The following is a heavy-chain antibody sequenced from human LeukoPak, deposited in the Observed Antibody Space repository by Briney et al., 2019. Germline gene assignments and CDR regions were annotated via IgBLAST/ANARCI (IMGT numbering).Heavy chain of an antibody. J-gene: IGHJ4*02. Sequence: GGSLRLSCAASGFTFSNYWMHWVRQAPGKGLVWVSRINSDGINTSYADSVKGRFTISRDNAKNTLNLQMNSLRAEDTAVYYCARAKVYGDYWGQGTLVTVSS. CDR3: ARAKVYGDY. V-gene: IGHV3-74*01. D-gene: IGHD5/OR15-5a*01. CDR1: GFTFSNYW. CDR2: INSDGINT.